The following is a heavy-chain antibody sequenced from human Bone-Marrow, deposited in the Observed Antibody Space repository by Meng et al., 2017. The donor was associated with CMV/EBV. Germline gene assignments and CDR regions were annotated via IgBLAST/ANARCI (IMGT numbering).Heavy chain of an antibody. Sequence: ASVKVSCKVSGYTFTSSDINWVRQATGQGLEWMGWMNPNSGNTGYAQKFQGRVTMTRNTSISTAYMELSNLRSEDTAVYYCARVEPYSSSSRGYYYGMDVWGQGNTVPVSS. CDR1: GYTFTSSD. D-gene: IGHD6-6*01. V-gene: IGHV1-8*01. CDR3: ARVEPYSSSSRGYYYGMDV. CDR2: MNPNSGNT. J-gene: IGHJ6*01.